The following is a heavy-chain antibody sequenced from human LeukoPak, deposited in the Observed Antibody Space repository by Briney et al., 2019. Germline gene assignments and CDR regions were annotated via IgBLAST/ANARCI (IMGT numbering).Heavy chain of an antibody. CDR2: IDWDDDK. Sequence: GSGPTLVKPTQTLTLTCTFSGFSLSTSGMCVSWIRQPPGKALEWLARIDWDDDKYYSTSLKTRLTISKDTSKNQVVLTMTNMDPVDTATYYCARSLVNYYDSSGYCDYWGQGTLVTVSS. CDR1: GFSLSTSGMC. V-gene: IGHV2-70*11. D-gene: IGHD3-22*01. J-gene: IGHJ4*02. CDR3: ARSLVNYYDSSGYCDY.